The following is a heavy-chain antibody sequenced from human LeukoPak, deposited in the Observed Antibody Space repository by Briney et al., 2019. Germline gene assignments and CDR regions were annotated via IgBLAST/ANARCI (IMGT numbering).Heavy chain of an antibody. J-gene: IGHJ4*02. V-gene: IGHV3-72*01. D-gene: IGHD3-10*01. CDR3: ARNGYYYASGSYSYYFDY. CDR1: GFTFSDHF. CDR2: SRNKANSYTT. Sequence: GGSLRLSCAASGFTFSDHFMDWVRQAPGKGLEWVGRSRNKANSYTTEYAASVKGRFTISRDDSKNSLSLQMNSLKTDDTAVYYCARNGYYYASGSYSYYFDYWRQGALVTVSP.